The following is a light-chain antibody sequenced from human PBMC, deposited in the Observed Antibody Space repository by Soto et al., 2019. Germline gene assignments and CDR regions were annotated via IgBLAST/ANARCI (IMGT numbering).Light chain of an antibody. J-gene: IGLJ1*01. V-gene: IGLV2-14*01. Sequence: QSALTQPAAVSGSPGQSIAISCTGTSSDVGTYNSVSWYQQYPGKAPKLMIHDVSNRPSGVSDRFSGSKSGNTASLTISGLQSEDEADYYCSSYTNSSPDVFGSGTKLTVL. CDR2: DVS. CDR1: SSDVGTYNS. CDR3: SSYTNSSPDV.